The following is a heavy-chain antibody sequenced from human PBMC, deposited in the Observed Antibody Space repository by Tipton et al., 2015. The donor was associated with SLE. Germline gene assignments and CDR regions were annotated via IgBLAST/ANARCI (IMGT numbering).Heavy chain of an antibody. Sequence: SLRLSCVASGFTFSSYAMSWVRQAPGKGLEWVSAITDSGDSTYHADSVKGRFTIPRDNSKNTLYLQMNSLRPEDTAVYYCARDPQHSMDVWGKGTTVTVSS. CDR3: ARDPQHSMDV. CDR1: GFTFSSYA. V-gene: IGHV3-23*01. J-gene: IGHJ6*04. CDR2: ITDSGDST.